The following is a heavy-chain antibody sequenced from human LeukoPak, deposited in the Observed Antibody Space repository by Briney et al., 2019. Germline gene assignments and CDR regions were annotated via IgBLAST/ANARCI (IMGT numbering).Heavy chain of an antibody. Sequence: PGGSLRLSCAASGFTFSSYAMSWVRQAPGKGLEWVSVIYSGGSTYYADSVKGRFTIPRDNAKNTLYLQMNSLRAEDTAVYYCARDSRPAAWGQGTLVTVSS. D-gene: IGHD2-2*01. CDR1: GFTFSSYA. CDR3: ARDSRPAA. J-gene: IGHJ4*02. V-gene: IGHV3-66*01. CDR2: IYSGGST.